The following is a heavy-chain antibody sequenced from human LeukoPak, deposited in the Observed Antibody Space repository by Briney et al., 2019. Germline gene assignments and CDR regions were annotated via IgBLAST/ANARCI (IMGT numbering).Heavy chain of an antibody. V-gene: IGHV4-59*08. J-gene: IGHJ4*02. CDR2: IYYSGST. CDR3: ARSRYSSGSPFDY. D-gene: IGHD6-19*01. CDR1: AGSLSSYN. Sequence: PSETLSLNCTVSAGSLSSYNWSWIRQPPGKGLEWIGYIYYSGSTNYNPSLRSRVTISVDTSKNQFSLNLSSVTAADTAVYYCARSRYSSGSPFDYWGQGTLVTVA.